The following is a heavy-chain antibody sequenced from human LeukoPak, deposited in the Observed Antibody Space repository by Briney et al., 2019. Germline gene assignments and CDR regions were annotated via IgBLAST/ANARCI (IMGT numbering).Heavy chain of an antibody. CDR1: GFPFSSHG. J-gene: IGHJ4*02. CDR2: ITSGTRT. CDR3: GSDISWLGFDY. V-gene: IGHV3-23*01. D-gene: IGHD6-19*01. Sequence: QTGGSLRLSCVASGFPFSSHGMNGVRQAPGKGLEGVSGITSGTRTYYADSVKGRFAISRDNSKNTMYLQMNSLRAEERAVLYLGSDISWLGFDYWGQGILVTVPS.